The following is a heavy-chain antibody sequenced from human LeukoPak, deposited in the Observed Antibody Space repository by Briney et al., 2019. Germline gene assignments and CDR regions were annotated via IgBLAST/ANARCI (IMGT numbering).Heavy chain of an antibody. D-gene: IGHD5-18*01. J-gene: IGHJ6*03. Sequence: SETLSLTCTVSGGSISSYYWNWIRQPPGKGLEWIGCIYYSGSTNYNPSLRSRVTISLDPSKNQFSLKLPSVSAADTAMYFCARDVRYSYGSGHFYSYMDVWGNGTTVTVSS. CDR3: ARDVRYSYGSGHFYSYMDV. CDR2: IYYSGST. V-gene: IGHV4-59*01. CDR1: GGSISSYY.